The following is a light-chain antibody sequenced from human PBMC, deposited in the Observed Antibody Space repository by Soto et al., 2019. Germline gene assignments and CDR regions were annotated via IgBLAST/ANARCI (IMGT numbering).Light chain of an antibody. V-gene: IGLV2-14*03. CDR3: TSYTTSSPYLV. CDR1: SSDVGGYNY. CDR2: DVT. Sequence: QSVLTQPVSVSGSPGQSITISCTGTSSDVGGYNYVSWYQHHPGKAPKLMIYDVTNRPSGVSKRFSGSKSGNTASLTISGLQAEDEADYYCTSYTTSSPYLVFGGGTKLTVL. J-gene: IGLJ3*02.